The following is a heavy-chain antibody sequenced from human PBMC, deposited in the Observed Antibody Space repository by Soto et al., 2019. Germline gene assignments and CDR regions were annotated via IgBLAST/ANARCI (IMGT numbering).Heavy chain of an antibody. CDR3: ARGYGDYVLDY. D-gene: IGHD4-17*01. Sequence: QVQLQESGPGLVKPSETLSLTCTVSGGSISSYYWSWIRQPPGRGLEWIAYIYNSGSTNYNPSLKSRVTTSVDTSKNQFSLKLSSVTAADTAVYYCARGYGDYVLDYWGQGTPVIVSS. V-gene: IGHV4-59*08. CDR1: GGSISSYY. CDR2: IYNSGST. J-gene: IGHJ4*02.